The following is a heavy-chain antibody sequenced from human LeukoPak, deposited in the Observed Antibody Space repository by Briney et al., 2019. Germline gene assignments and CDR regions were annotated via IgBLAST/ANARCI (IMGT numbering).Heavy chain of an antibody. J-gene: IGHJ4*02. D-gene: IGHD2-2*01. V-gene: IGHV1-2*02. Sequence: VASVKVSCKASGHTFTGYFIHWVRQAPGQGLEWMGWINPNSGGTNSAQKFQARVTMTRDTSISTAYMELSRLRSDDTAVYYCARDPPDCSSTSCYGIYFDYWGQGTLVTVSS. CDR1: GHTFTGYF. CDR2: INPNSGGT. CDR3: ARDPPDCSSTSCYGIYFDY.